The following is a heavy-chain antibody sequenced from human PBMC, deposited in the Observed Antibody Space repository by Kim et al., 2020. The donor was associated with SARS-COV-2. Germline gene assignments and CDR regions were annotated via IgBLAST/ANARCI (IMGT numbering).Heavy chain of an antibody. V-gene: IGHV3-66*02. CDR2: IYSGGST. CDR1: GFTVSSNY. CDR3: SGDRGYYDILTGYYNRGYFDY. D-gene: IGHD3-9*01. J-gene: IGHJ4*02. Sequence: GGSLRLSCAASGFTVSSNYMSWVRQAPGKGLEWVSVIYSGGSTYYADSEKGRLTISRDNSKNKLYLQMNSLRAEDTAVYYCSGDRGYYDILTGYYNRGYFDYWGQGTLVTVSS.